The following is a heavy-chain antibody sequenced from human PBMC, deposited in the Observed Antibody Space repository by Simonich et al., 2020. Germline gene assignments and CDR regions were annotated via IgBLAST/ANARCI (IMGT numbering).Heavy chain of an antibody. V-gene: IGHV3-21*01. CDR2: ISSSSSYI. CDR1: GFTFSSYS. D-gene: IGHD3-16*01. Sequence: EVQLVESGGGLVKPGGSLRLSCAASGFTFSSYSMNWVRQAPGKGLEVVSAISSSSSYIYYADSGKGRFTISRDNAKNSLYLQMNSLRAEDTAVYYCAREQARGGAFDIWGQGTMVTVSS. CDR3: AREQARGGAFDI. J-gene: IGHJ3*02.